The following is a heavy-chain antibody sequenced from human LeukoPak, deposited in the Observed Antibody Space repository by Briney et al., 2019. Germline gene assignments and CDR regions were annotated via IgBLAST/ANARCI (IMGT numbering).Heavy chain of an antibody. Sequence: ASVKVSCKASGYTFTGYYMHWVRQAPGQGLEWMGWINPNSGGTNYAQKFQGRVTMTRDTSISTAYMELRSLRSDDTAVYYCARDVGATGFDYWGQGTLVTVSS. V-gene: IGHV1-2*02. CDR3: ARDVGATGFDY. J-gene: IGHJ4*02. D-gene: IGHD1-26*01. CDR2: INPNSGGT. CDR1: GYTFTGYY.